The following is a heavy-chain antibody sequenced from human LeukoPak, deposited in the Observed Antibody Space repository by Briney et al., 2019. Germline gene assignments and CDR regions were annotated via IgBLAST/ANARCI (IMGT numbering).Heavy chain of an antibody. V-gene: IGHV1-46*01. Sequence: VASVKVSCKASGYTFTSYGISWVRQAPGQGLEWMGIINPSGGTTSYAQKFQGRVTMTRDTSTSTVYMELSSLRSEDTAVYYCARDGVITFGGVIVGPGYWGQGTLVTVSS. CDR2: INPSGGTT. CDR3: ARDGVITFGGVIVGPGY. D-gene: IGHD3-16*02. J-gene: IGHJ4*02. CDR1: GYTFTSYG.